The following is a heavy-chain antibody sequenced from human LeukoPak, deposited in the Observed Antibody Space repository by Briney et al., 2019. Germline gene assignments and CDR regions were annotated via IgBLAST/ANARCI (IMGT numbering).Heavy chain of an antibody. D-gene: IGHD6-13*01. J-gene: IGHJ4*02. Sequence: GYIYHSGSTYYNPSLKSRVTISVDRSKNQFSLKLSSVTAADTAVYYCARDGGEAAAGTGDYWGQGTLVTVSS. V-gene: IGHV4-30-2*01. CDR3: ARDGGEAAAGTGDY. CDR2: IYHSGST.